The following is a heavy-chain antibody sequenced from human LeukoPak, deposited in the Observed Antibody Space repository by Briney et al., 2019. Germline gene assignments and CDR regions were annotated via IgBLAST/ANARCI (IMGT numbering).Heavy chain of an antibody. D-gene: IGHD3-9*01. V-gene: IGHV3-30*18. CDR1: GFTFSSYG. Sequence: PGGSLRLSCAASGFTFSSYGMHWVRQTPGKGLEGVAVISYDGSSKYNEDSVKGRFTISRDNSKNTLYLQMNSLRAEDTAVYYCAKENYDILTGYYQGFLDVWGKGTTVTISS. CDR2: ISYDGSSK. J-gene: IGHJ6*04. CDR3: AKENYDILTGYYQGFLDV.